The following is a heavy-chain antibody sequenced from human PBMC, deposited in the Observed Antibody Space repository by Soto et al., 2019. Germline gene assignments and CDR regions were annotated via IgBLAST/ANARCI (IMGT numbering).Heavy chain of an antibody. Sequence: PSETLSLTCTVSGGSISSYYWSWIRQPPGKGLEWIGYIYYSGSTNYNPSLKSRVTISVDTSKNQFSLKLSSVTAADTAVYYCARGVAQAGLFDYWGQGTRVTVSS. V-gene: IGHV4-59*01. CDR1: GGSISSYY. CDR2: IYYSGST. J-gene: IGHJ4*02. CDR3: ARGVAQAGLFDY. D-gene: IGHD2-15*01.